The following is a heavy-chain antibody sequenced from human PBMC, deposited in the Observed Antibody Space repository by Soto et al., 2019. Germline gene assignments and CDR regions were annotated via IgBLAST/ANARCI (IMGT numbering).Heavy chain of an antibody. D-gene: IGHD1-26*01. V-gene: IGHV3-23*01. CDR3: AKDSRVGATYEYFQH. Sequence: GGSLILSCAASGFTFSSYAMSWVRQAPGKGLEWVSAISGSGGSTYYADSVKGRFTISRDNSKNTLYLQMNSLRAEDTAVYYCAKDSRVGATYEYFQHWGQGTLVTVSS. CDR1: GFTFSSYA. CDR2: ISGSGGST. J-gene: IGHJ1*01.